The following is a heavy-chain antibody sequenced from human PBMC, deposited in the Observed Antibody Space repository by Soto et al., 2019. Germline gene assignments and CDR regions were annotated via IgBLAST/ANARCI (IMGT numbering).Heavy chain of an antibody. CDR3: TSVAATPGY. D-gene: IGHD2-15*01. J-gene: IGHJ4*02. CDR1: GFTFSSYG. CDR2: ISYDGSNK. V-gene: IGHV3-30*03. Sequence: QVQLVESGGGVVQPGRSLRLSCAASGFTFSSYGMHWVRQAPGKGLEWVAVISYDGSNKYYADSVKGRFTISRDNSKNTLYLQMNSLRAEDTAVYYCTSVAATPGYWGQGTLVTVSS.